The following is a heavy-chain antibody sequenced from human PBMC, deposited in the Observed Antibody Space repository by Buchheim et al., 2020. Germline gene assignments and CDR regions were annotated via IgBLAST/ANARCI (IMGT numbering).Heavy chain of an antibody. CDR2: INHSGST. Sequence: QVQLQQWGAGLLKPSETLSLTCAVYGGSFSGYYWSWIRQPPGKGLEWIGEINHSGSTNYNPSLKSRVTISVDTSKNQFSLKLSSVTAADTAVYYCARGPPYYYGSGSYYDYWGQGTL. J-gene: IGHJ4*02. D-gene: IGHD3-10*01. CDR3: ARGPPYYYGSGSYYDY. V-gene: IGHV4-34*01. CDR1: GGSFSGYY.